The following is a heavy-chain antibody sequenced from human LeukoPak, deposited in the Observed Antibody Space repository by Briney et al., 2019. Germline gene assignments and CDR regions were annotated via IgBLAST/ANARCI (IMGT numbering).Heavy chain of an antibody. CDR1: GGSISSSSYY. D-gene: IGHD3-22*01. CDR2: IYYSGST. V-gene: IGHV4-39*07. CDR3: ARDPSHNLSGYPHH. J-gene: IGHJ5*02. Sequence: PSETLSLTCTVSGGSISSSSYYWGWIRQPPGKGLEWIGSIYYSGSTYYNPSLKSRVTISVDTSKNQFSLKLSSVTAADTAVYYCARDPSHNLSGYPHHWGQGTLVTVSS.